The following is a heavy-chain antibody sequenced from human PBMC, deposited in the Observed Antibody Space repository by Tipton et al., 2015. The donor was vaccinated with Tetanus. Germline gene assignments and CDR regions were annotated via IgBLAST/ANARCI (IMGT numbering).Heavy chain of an antibody. CDR2: LWYDGNYI. Sequence: QLVQSGGGVVQPGRSLRLSCAASGFTFSTYNFHWVRQAPGKGLEWVAALWYDGNYIHYTDSVKGRFTISRDIPKNTLYLQMNSLRAEDTAVYYCARMSGWNRPEYFFDYLGQGTLVTVSS. D-gene: IGHD6-19*01. J-gene: IGHJ4*02. CDR3: ARMSGWNRPEYFFDY. CDR1: GFTFSTYN. V-gene: IGHV3-33*01.